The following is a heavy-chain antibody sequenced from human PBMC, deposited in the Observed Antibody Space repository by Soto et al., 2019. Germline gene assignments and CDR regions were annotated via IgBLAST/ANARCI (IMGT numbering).Heavy chain of an antibody. D-gene: IGHD2-15*01. Sequence: EVQLVESGGGLVKPGGSLSLSCAASGFTFSSYWMPWVRQAPGKGLVWVSRINSDGSSTSYADPVKGRFTISRDNAKNTLYLQMNSLRAEDTAVYYCVRTSLVVAAATREDYWGQGTLVTVSS. CDR3: VRTSLVVAAATREDY. CDR1: GFTFSSYW. CDR2: INSDGSST. V-gene: IGHV3-74*01. J-gene: IGHJ4*02.